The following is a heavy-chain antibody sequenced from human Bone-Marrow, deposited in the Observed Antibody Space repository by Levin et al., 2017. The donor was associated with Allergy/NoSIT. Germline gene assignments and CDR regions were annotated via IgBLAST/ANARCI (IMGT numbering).Heavy chain of an antibody. CDR2: IYSGDFI. Sequence: GGSLRLSCAASGFSIRSNYMSWVRQAPGKGLEWVSVIYSGDFIYYADSVKGRFTISRDNSKNTLYLQMNSLSAGDTAVYYCAGSPSYYFNYWGLGTLVTVSS. CDR3: AGSPSYYFNY. V-gene: IGHV3-53*01. CDR1: GFSIRSNY. J-gene: IGHJ4*02.